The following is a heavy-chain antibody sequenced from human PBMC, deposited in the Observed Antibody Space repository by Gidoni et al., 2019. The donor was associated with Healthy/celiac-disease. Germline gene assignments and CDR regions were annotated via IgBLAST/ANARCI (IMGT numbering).Heavy chain of an antibody. CDR3: ARVLGYCSSTSCPADY. J-gene: IGHJ4*02. V-gene: IGHV3-9*01. CDR1: GFTFDDYA. CDR2: ISWNSGSI. Sequence: EVQLVESGGGLVQPGRSLRLSCAASGFTFDDYAMHWVRQAPGKGLEWVLGISWNSGSIGYADSVKGRFTISRDNAKNSLYLQMNSLRAEDTALYYCARVLGYCSSTSCPADYWGQGTLVTVSS. D-gene: IGHD2-2*01.